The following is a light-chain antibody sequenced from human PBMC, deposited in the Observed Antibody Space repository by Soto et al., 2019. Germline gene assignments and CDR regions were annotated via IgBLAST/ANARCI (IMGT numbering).Light chain of an antibody. CDR3: AAWYDSLSGHWV. CDR1: SSNIGSTN. J-gene: IGLJ3*02. CDR2: RSN. V-gene: IGLV1-47*01. Sequence: QSVLTQPPSASGTPGQRLTISCSGSSSNIGSTNVSWYLQLPGTAPKLLIYRSNQRPSGVPDRFSASKSGTSASLAISGLRSEEEADYYCAAWYDSLSGHWVFGGGTKLTVL.